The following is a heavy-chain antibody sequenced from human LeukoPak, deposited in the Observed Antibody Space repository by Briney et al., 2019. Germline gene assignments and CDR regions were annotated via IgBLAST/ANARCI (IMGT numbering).Heavy chain of an antibody. CDR2: INHSGST. J-gene: IGHJ5*02. D-gene: IGHD6-6*01. Sequence: SETLSLTCAVYGGSFSGYYWSWIRQPPGKGLEWIGEINHSGSTNYNPSLKSRVTISVDTSKNQFSLKLSPVTAADTAVYYCARGGGAYSSSYADWSDPWGQGTLVTVSS. CDR1: GGSFSGYY. V-gene: IGHV4-34*01. CDR3: ARGGGAYSSSYADWSDP.